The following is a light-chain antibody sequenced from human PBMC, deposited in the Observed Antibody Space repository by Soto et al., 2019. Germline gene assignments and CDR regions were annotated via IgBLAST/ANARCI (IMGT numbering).Light chain of an antibody. V-gene: IGKV1-5*01. CDR3: QQLNSYPRT. CDR2: DAS. J-gene: IGKJ1*01. CDR1: QNINNW. Sequence: DIQMTQSPSTLSASIGDRVTITCRASQNINNWIAWYQQKPGKAPKFLIYDASTLESGVPSRFSGSGSGTEFTLTISSLQPEDFATYYCQQLNSYPRTFGQGTKVDIK.